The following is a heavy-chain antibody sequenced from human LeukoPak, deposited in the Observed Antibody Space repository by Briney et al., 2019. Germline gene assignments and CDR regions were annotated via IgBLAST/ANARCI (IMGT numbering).Heavy chain of an antibody. CDR2: INPNSGGT. CDR3: ARARGTSGSPYKNPPRWFDP. J-gene: IGHJ5*02. V-gene: IGHV1-2*02. Sequence: ASVKVSCKASGYTFTGYYMHWVRQAPGQGLEWMGWINPNSGGTNYAQKFQGRVTMTRDTSISTAYMELSRLRSDDTAVYYCARARGTSGSPYKNPPRWFDPWGQGTLVTVSS. D-gene: IGHD3-10*01. CDR1: GYTFTGYY.